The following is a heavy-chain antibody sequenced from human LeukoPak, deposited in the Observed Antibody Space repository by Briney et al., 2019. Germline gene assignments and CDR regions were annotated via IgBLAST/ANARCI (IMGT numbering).Heavy chain of an antibody. Sequence: SETLSLTCTVSGGSISSYYWSWIRQPPGKGLEWIGSIYYSGSTYYNPSLKSRVTISVDTSKNQFSLKLSSVTAADTAVYYCARHEGSVLRFLEPNHGWFDPWGQGTLVTVSS. CDR3: ARHEGSVLRFLEPNHGWFDP. D-gene: IGHD3-3*01. CDR1: GGSISSYY. V-gene: IGHV4-59*05. J-gene: IGHJ5*02. CDR2: IYYSGST.